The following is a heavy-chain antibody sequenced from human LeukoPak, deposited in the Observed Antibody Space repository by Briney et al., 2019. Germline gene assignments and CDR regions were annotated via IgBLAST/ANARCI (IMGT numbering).Heavy chain of an antibody. CDR2: IYYSGST. Sequence: PSETLSLTCTVSGGSISSYYWSWIRQPPGKGLEWIGYIYYSGSTNYNPSLKSRVTISVDTSKNQLSLKLSSVTAADTAVYYCATAGDGYSSSWYAGEEGWFDPWGQGTLVTVSS. V-gene: IGHV4-59*08. J-gene: IGHJ5*02. CDR3: ATAGDGYSSSWYAGEEGWFDP. CDR1: GGSISSYY. D-gene: IGHD6-13*01.